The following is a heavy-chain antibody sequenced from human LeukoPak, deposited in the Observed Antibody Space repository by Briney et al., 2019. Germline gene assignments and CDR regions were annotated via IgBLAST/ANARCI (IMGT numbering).Heavy chain of an antibody. Sequence: GGSLRLSCAASGFTFSSYSMNWVRQAPGKGLGWVSSISSSSSYIYYADSVKGRFTISRDNAKNSLYLQMNSLRAEDTAVYYCARQYCSSTSCPPDYWGQGTLVTVSS. CDR2: ISSSSSYI. CDR1: GFTFSSYS. J-gene: IGHJ4*02. V-gene: IGHV3-21*01. D-gene: IGHD2-2*01. CDR3: ARQYCSSTSCPPDY.